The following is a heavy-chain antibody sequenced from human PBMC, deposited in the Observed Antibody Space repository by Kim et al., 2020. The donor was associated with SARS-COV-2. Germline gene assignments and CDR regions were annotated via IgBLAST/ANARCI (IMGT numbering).Heavy chain of an antibody. CDR3: AKDAREFSSGWDPFDY. J-gene: IGHJ4*02. V-gene: IGHV3-30*18. Sequence: GGSLRLSCAASGFSFITYGMPWVRQAPGMGLEWVAGLSFDGGHNYYPDSLRGRFTISRDNSKNILYLQMNSLRPEDTAVYYSAKDAREFSSGWDPFDYWGQGTLVTVSS. CDR1: GFSFITYG. CDR2: LSFDGGHN. D-gene: IGHD6-19*01.